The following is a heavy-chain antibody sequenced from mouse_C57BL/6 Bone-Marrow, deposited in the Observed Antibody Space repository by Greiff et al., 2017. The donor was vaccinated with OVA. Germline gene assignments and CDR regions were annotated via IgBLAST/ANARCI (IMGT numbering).Heavy chain of an antibody. CDR3: AAIYYYGSSYSWFAY. Sequence: QVQLQQSGAELARPGASVKLSCKASGYTFTSYGISWVKQRTGQGLEWIGEIYPRSGNTYYNEKFKGKATLTADKSSSTAYMELRSLTSEDSAVYFCAAIYYYGSSYSWFAYWGQGTLVTVSA. CDR1: GYTFTSYG. J-gene: IGHJ3*01. CDR2: IYPRSGNT. D-gene: IGHD1-1*01. V-gene: IGHV1-81*01.